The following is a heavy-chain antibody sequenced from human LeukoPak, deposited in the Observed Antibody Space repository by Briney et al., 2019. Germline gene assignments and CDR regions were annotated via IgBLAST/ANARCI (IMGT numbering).Heavy chain of an antibody. D-gene: IGHD2-15*01. CDR3: ARPSESEDYFDY. Sequence: SVKVSCKASGGTFSSYAISWVRQAPGQGLEWMGRIIPILGIANYAQKFQGRVTITADKSTSTAYMELSSLRSEDTAVYYCARPSESEDYFDYWSQGTLVTVSS. V-gene: IGHV1-69*04. J-gene: IGHJ4*02. CDR2: IIPILGIA. CDR1: GGTFSSYA.